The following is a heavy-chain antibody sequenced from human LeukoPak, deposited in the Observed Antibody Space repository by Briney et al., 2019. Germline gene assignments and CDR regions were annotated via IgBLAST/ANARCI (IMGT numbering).Heavy chain of an antibody. J-gene: IGHJ4*02. CDR1: GYSFTTYW. Sequence: GESLKISCKGSGYSFTTYWIGWVRQMPGKGLEWMGTIYPGDSDTRYSPSFQGQVTISADKSISTAYLQWSSLKASDTAMYYCARGRKGSSYFFDYWGQGTLVTVSS. CDR2: IYPGDSDT. D-gene: IGHD6-6*01. V-gene: IGHV5-51*01. CDR3: ARGRKGSSYFFDY.